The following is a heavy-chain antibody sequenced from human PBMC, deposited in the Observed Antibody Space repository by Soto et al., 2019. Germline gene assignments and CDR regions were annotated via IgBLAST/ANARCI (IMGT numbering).Heavy chain of an antibody. CDR3: VRDRSGSYLEGFDY. J-gene: IGHJ4*02. CDR2: IKHDGSEK. D-gene: IGHD1-26*01. CDR1: GFTFSSYW. Sequence: GGSLRLSCAASGFTFSSYWMTWVRQAPWKWLEWVANIKHDGSEKYYVDSVKGRFTISRDNARNSVFLETKSLRAEDTAVYSCVRDRSGSYLEGFDYWGQGTLVTVSS. V-gene: IGHV3-7*01.